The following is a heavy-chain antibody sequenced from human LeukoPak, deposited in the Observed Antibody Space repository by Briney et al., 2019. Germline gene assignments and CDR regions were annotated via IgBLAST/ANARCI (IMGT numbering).Heavy chain of an antibody. Sequence: ASVKVSCKASGYTFTGYYMHWVRQAPGQGLEWMGRINPNSGGTNYAQKFQGRVTMTRDTSISRAHMELSRLRSDDTAVYYCARDQRIRCSGGSCYSAVSSSGWYGLFDYWGQGTLVTVSS. V-gene: IGHV1-2*06. CDR1: GYTFTGYY. CDR3: ARDQRIRCSGGSCYSAVSSSGWYGLFDY. CDR2: INPNSGGT. D-gene: IGHD2-15*01. J-gene: IGHJ4*02.